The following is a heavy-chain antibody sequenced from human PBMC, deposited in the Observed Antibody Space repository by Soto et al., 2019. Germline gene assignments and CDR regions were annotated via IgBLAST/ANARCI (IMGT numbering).Heavy chain of an antibody. Sequence: ASVKVSCKASGYTLTGYYMHWVRQAPGHGLEWMGWINPNSGGTNYAQKFQGRVTMTRDTSISTAYMELSRLRSDDTAVYYCASGGDDYSNYYYGMHVWGQGTTVTVSS. CDR3: ASGGDDYSNYYYGMHV. CDR2: INPNSGGT. CDR1: GYTLTGYY. J-gene: IGHJ6*02. D-gene: IGHD4-4*01. V-gene: IGHV1-2*02.